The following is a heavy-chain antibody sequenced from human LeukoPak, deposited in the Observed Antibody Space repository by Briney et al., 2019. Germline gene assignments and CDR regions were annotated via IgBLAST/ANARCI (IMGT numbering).Heavy chain of an antibody. J-gene: IGHJ6*02. CDR3: ARDDIGFLASGYADGMDV. D-gene: IGHD3-3*01. Sequence: ASVKVSCKASGYTFTSYGISWVRQAPGQGLEWMGWISAYNGNTNYAQKLQGRVTMTTDTSTSTAYMELRSLRSDDTAVYYCARDDIGFLASGYADGMDVWGQGTTVTVSS. CDR2: ISAYNGNT. CDR1: GYTFTSYG. V-gene: IGHV1-18*01.